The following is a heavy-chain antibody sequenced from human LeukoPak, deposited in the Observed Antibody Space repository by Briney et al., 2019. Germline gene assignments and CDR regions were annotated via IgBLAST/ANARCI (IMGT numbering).Heavy chain of an antibody. Sequence: GGSLRLSCAASGFTFDDYGMSWVRQAPGKGLEWVSGINWNGGSTGYADSVKGRLTISRDNAKKSLFLQMNSLRAEDTAVYYCAIYYDSSGSIDHWGQGTLVTVSS. CDR1: GFTFDDYG. V-gene: IGHV3-20*04. D-gene: IGHD3-22*01. CDR3: AIYYDSSGSIDH. CDR2: INWNGGST. J-gene: IGHJ4*02.